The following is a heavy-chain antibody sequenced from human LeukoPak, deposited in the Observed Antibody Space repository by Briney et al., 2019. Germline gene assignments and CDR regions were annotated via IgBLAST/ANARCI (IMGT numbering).Heavy chain of an antibody. D-gene: IGHD6-19*01. V-gene: IGHV4-59*08. Sequence: SETLSLTCTVSGXSISSYYWGWTRQPPGKGLEWIGYIYYRGSTNYNPSLKSRVTISLDTSNNQFSLKLTSVTAADTAVYYCARSRGDSTGWYTFDYWGQGTLVTVSS. CDR3: ARSRGDSTGWYTFDY. CDR1: GXSISSYY. CDR2: IYYRGST. J-gene: IGHJ4*02.